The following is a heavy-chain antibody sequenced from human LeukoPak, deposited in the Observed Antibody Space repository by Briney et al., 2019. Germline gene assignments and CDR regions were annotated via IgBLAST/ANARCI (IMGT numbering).Heavy chain of an antibody. V-gene: IGHV4-34*01. CDR3: ARRDIVVVVAAKEEYNWFDP. D-gene: IGHD2-15*01. Sequence: SETLSLTCAVYGGSFSGYYWSWIRQPPGKGLEWIGEINHSGSTNYNPSLKSRVTISVDTSKNQFSLKLSSVTAADTAVYYCARRDIVVVVAAKEEYNWFDPWGQGTLVTVSS. J-gene: IGHJ5*02. CDR2: INHSGST. CDR1: GGSFSGYY.